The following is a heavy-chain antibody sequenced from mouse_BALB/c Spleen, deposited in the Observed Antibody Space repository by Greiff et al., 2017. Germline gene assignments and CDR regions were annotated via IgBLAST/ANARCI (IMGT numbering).Heavy chain of an antibody. CDR3: ARDGSWFAY. J-gene: IGHJ3*01. V-gene: IGHV5-6-5*01. Sequence: DVKLVESGGGLVKPGGSLKLSCAASGFTFSSYAMSWVRQTPEKRLGWVASISSGGSTYYPDSVKGRFTISRDNARNILYLQMSSLRSEDTAMYYCARDGSWFAYWGQGTLVTVSA. CDR1: GFTFSSYA. CDR2: ISSGGST.